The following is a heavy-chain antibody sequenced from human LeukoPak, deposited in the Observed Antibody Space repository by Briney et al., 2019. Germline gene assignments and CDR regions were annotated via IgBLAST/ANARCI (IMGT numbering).Heavy chain of an antibody. CDR2: ITSSGSTI. V-gene: IGHV3-48*04. J-gene: IGHJ4*02. Sequence: GGSLRLSCAASGFTFSSYSMNWVRQAPGKGLEWVSYITSSGSTIYYADSVKGRFTISRDNAKNSLYLQMNSLGAEDTAVYYCARGRLHTDYWGQGTLVTVSS. CDR1: GFTFSSYS. D-gene: IGHD4-11*01. CDR3: ARGRLHTDY.